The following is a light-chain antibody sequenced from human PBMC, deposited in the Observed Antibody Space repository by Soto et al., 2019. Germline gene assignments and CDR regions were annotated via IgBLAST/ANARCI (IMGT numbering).Light chain of an antibody. CDR3: ATWDGCLSGYV. Sequence: QSVLTQPPSVSAAPGQKVTISCSGSNSNIGTNYVSWYQQLPGTAPKLLIHDNNKRPSGIPARFSGSKSDTSATLDITGLQTGDEADYYCATWDGCLSGYVFGTGTKVTVL. CDR1: NSNIGTNY. CDR2: DNN. V-gene: IGLV1-51*01. J-gene: IGLJ1*01.